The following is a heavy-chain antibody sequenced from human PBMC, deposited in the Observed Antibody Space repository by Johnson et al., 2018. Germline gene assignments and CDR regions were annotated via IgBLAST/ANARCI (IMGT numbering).Heavy chain of an antibody. V-gene: IGHV3-33*01. CDR1: GFTFSSYG. CDR2: IWYDGSNK. Sequence: QVQLVESGGGVVQPGRSLRLSCAASGFTFSSYGMHWVRQAPGKGLEWVAVIWYDGSNKYYADSVKGRFTISRDNSKNTLYLQVKSLRAEDTAVYYCARLAYDATGYFQHWGQGTLVTVSS. CDR3: ARLAYDATGYFQH. D-gene: IGHD3-3*01. J-gene: IGHJ1*01.